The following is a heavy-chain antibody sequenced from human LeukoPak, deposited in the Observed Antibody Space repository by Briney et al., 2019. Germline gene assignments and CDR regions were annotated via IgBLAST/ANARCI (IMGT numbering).Heavy chain of an antibody. CDR1: GFTFSDAY. D-gene: IGHD4-17*01. Sequence: GGSLRLSCAASGFTFSDAYMDWFRQAPGKGLQWVGRIRNKPHSYTTDYAASVKGRFTISRDDSKNSLFLQMNSLKIEDTAVYYCTRVRHGDYFDPWGLGTLVTVSS. CDR3: TRVRHGDYFDP. V-gene: IGHV3-72*01. CDR2: IRNKPHSYTT. J-gene: IGHJ4*02.